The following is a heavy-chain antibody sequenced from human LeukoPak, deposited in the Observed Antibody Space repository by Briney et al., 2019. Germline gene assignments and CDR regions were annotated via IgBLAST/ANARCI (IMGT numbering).Heavy chain of an antibody. Sequence: GESLKISCKGSGYSFTSYWIGWVRQMPGKGLEWMGIIYPGDSDTRYSPSFQGQVSISADKSISTAYLQWSSLKASDTAMYYCARGGYSSVWYLGAFDIWGQGTMVTVSS. CDR3: ARGGYSSVWYLGAFDI. V-gene: IGHV5-51*01. CDR1: GYSFTSYW. CDR2: IYPGDSDT. J-gene: IGHJ3*02. D-gene: IGHD6-19*01.